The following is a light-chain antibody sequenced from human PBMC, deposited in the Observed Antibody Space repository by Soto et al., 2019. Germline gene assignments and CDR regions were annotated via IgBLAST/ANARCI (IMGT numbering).Light chain of an antibody. CDR2: GNI. CDR1: SSNIGAGYD. CDR3: QSYDSSLSADYV. J-gene: IGLJ1*01. Sequence: QSVLTQPPSVSGAPGQRVTISCIGSSSNIGAGYDVHWYQQLPGTAPKLLIYGNINRPSGVPDRFSGSKSGTSASLAITGLQAEDEADYYCQSYDSSLSADYVFGTGTKVTVL. V-gene: IGLV1-40*01.